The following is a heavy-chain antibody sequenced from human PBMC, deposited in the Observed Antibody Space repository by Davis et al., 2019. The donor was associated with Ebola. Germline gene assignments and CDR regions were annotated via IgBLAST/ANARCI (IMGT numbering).Heavy chain of an antibody. CDR2: ISYDGSNK. CDR1: GFTFSDYG. D-gene: IGHD4-17*01. CDR3: ANARPRDYGDRPEFDY. J-gene: IGHJ4*02. V-gene: IGHV3-30*18. Sequence: GESLKISCAASGFTFSDYGMHWVRQAPGKGLEWMAVISYDGSNKYYTDSVKGRFTISRDNSKNTLYLQMNSLRAEDTAVYYCANARPRDYGDRPEFDYWGQGTLVTVSS.